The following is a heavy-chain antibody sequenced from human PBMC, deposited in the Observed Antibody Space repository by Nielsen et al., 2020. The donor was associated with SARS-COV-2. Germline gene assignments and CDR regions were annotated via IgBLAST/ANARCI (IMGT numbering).Heavy chain of an antibody. Sequence: GGSLRLSCAASGFTFRDYWMTWVRQAPGQGLEWVANIKEDGSERYYGDSVKGRFTISRDNADNSLSLQMHSLRAEDTAVYYCARDRKYQGLGSYILGHAYDIWGQGTMVTVSS. CDR1: GFTFRDYW. CDR3: ARDRKYQGLGSYILGHAYDI. CDR2: IKEDGSER. J-gene: IGHJ3*02. D-gene: IGHD3-10*01. V-gene: IGHV3-7*05.